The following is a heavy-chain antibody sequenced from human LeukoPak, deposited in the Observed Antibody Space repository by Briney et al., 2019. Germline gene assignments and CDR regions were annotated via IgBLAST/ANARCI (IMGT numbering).Heavy chain of an antibody. D-gene: IGHD3-22*01. CDR1: GDSTSSYY. CDR2: IYYSGST. V-gene: IGHV4-59*01. CDR3: ARGGGVTYYDSTGYLWYFDY. J-gene: IGHJ4*02. Sequence: SKTLSFTCTVSGDSTSSYYWSWILQPPGKGLEWIGHIYYSGSTKINPSLKRRVTISVDTSKNQFSLKLSSVNAADTAVYYCARGGGVTYYDSTGYLWYFDYWGQGTLVTVSS.